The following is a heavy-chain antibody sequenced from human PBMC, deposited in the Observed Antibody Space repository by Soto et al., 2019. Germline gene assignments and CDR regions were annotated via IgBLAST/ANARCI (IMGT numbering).Heavy chain of an antibody. J-gene: IGHJ4*02. V-gene: IGHV4-34*12. D-gene: IGHD3-16*01. Sequence: TSETLSLTCPVYGGSFSGYFGSWIRQPPGKGLEWIGEIFHGGSTNYSPSLKSRVTISIDTSKNQFYLELASVTAADTAVYYCARPHYHDNTFYYYFDSWGQATLVTVSS. CDR1: GGSFSGYF. CDR3: ARPHYHDNTFYYYFDS. CDR2: IFHGGST.